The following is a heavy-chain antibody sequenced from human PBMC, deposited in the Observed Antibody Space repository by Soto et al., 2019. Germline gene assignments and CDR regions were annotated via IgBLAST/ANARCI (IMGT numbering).Heavy chain of an antibody. Sequence: SETLSLTCTVSGGSISSSSYYWGWLRQPPGKGLELIVCIYYSGSTYYNFSLKSRVTISVDTSKNQFSLKLSSVTAADTAVYYFARGIEGWYQGRYYYGMDVWGQGTTVTVSS. V-gene: IGHV4-39*07. J-gene: IGHJ6*02. CDR1: GGSISSSSYY. D-gene: IGHD6-19*01. CDR2: IYYSGST. CDR3: ARGIEGWYQGRYYYGMDV.